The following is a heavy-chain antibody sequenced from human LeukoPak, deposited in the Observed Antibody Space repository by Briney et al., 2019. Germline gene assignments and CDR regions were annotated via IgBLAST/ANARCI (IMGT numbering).Heavy chain of an antibody. CDR1: GFTFSSYE. CDR2: IKEDGSEK. D-gene: IGHD3-10*02. CDR3: AELGISMIGGV. Sequence: SGGSLRLSCAASGFTFSSYEMNWVRQAPGKGLECVANIKEDGSEKYYVDSVKGRFTISRDNAKNSLYLQMNSLRAEDTAVYYCAELGISMIGGVWGKGTTVTISS. J-gene: IGHJ6*04. V-gene: IGHV3-7*01.